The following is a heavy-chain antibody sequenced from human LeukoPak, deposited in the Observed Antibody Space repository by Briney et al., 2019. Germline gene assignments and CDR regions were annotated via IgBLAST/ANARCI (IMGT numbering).Heavy chain of an antibody. CDR2: IWYDGSNK. V-gene: IGHV3-33*01. Sequence: GGSLRLSCAASGFTFSSYGMHWVRQAPGKGLEWVAVIWYDGSNKYYADSVKGRFTISRDNSKNTLYLQMNSLRAEDTAVYYCARALKRYSSSLDYWGQGTLVTVSS. J-gene: IGHJ4*02. CDR1: GFTFSSYG. D-gene: IGHD6-13*01. CDR3: ARALKRYSSSLDY.